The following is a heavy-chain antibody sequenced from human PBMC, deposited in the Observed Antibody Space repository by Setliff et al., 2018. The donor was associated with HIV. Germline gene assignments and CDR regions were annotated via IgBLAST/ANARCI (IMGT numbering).Heavy chain of an antibody. D-gene: IGHD3-22*01. CDR1: GYIFSVYH. J-gene: IGHJ4*02. Sequence: ASVKVSCKAFGYIFSVYHMHWVRQTPGQGLEWVGWINPNNGDTKYAQKFRGRVTMTRDTSISTAYMGLSRLTSDDTAVYYCARGPNYYDRGSYYNFDYWGEGTLVTVSS. V-gene: IGHV1-2*02. CDR2: INPNNGDT. CDR3: ARGPNYYDRGSYYNFDY.